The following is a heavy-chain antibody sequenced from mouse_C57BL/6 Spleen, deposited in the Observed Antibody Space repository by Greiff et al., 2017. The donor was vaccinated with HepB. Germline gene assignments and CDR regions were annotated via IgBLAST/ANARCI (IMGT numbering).Heavy chain of an antibody. Sequence: EVKLMESGAELVKPGASVKLSCTASGFNIKDYYMHWVKQRTEQGLEWIGRIDPEDGETKYAPKVQGKATITADTSSNTAYLQLSSLTSEDTAVYYCAPCDYYGSSYGGYWGQGTTLTVSS. CDR2: IDPEDGET. CDR3: APCDYYGSSYGGY. CDR1: GFNIKDYY. J-gene: IGHJ2*01. V-gene: IGHV14-2*01. D-gene: IGHD1-1*01.